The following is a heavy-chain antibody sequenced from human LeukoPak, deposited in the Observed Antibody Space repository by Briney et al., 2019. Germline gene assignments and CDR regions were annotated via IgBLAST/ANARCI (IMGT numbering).Heavy chain of an antibody. D-gene: IGHD2-2*01. J-gene: IGHJ4*02. CDR1: GYTFIAYY. CDR3: ARDSCSSTSCLSIDDY. Sequence: GASVKVSCKASGYTFIAYYMNWVRQAPGQGLEWMGWINPNSGGTNYAQKFQGRVTMTRDTSISTVYMELSRLRSDDTAVYYCARDSCSSTSCLSIDDYWGQGTLVTVSS. CDR2: INPNSGGT. V-gene: IGHV1-2*02.